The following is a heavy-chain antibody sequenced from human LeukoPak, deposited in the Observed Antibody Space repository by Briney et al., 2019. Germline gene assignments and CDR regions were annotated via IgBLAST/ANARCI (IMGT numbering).Heavy chain of an antibody. D-gene: IGHD6-13*01. CDR1: GFTFSSYA. CDR2: ITNNGDTT. Sequence: PGGSLRLSCAASGFTFSSYAMHWVRQAPGKGLEYVSAITNNGDTTYYADSVKGRFIVSRGNSKNTLYLQMASLRAEDMAVYYCVRRGIHTYDYWGQGTLVTVSS. CDR3: VRRGIHTYDY. V-gene: IGHV3-64*02. J-gene: IGHJ4*02.